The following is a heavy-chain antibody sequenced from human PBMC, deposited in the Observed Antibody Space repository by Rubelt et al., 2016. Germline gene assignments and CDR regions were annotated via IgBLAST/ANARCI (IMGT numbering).Heavy chain of an antibody. Sequence: SGRGVQPGGSLRLSCAASGFTVSSNYMSWVRQAPGKGLEWVSVIYSGGSTYYADSVKGRFTISRDNSKNTLYLQMNSLRAEDTAVYYCARVVGGYDWVGYFDYWGQGTLVTVSS. CDR1: GFTVSSNY. CDR2: IYSGGST. CDR3: ARVVGGYDWVGYFDY. V-gene: IGHV3-66*01. J-gene: IGHJ4*02. D-gene: IGHD5-12*01.